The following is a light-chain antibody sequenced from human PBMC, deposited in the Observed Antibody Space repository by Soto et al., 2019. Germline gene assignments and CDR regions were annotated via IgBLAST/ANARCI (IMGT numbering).Light chain of an antibody. V-gene: IGKV3-15*01. Sequence: EIVLTQSPATLSLSPGERATLSCRASQSISDTLAWYQQKPGQAPRLLIHGASTRATGFPGRFSGSGSGTDFTLTISSLQSEDFAVYFCQQYENWPPVTFGGGTKVDIK. CDR3: QQYENWPPVT. CDR2: GAS. J-gene: IGKJ4*01. CDR1: QSISDT.